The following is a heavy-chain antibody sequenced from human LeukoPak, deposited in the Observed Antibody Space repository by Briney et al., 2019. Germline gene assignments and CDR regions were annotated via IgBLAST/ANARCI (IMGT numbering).Heavy chain of an antibody. Sequence: GGSLRLSCAASGFTFSTCGMSWVRQAPGKGLEWVSAIRGSGDNTYLADSVKGRFTISRDNAKNSLFLQINSLRAEDTAEYYCARYGGSGYMDVWGKGTTVTVSS. CDR2: IRGSGDNT. D-gene: IGHD4-23*01. CDR1: GFTFSTCG. V-gene: IGHV3-23*01. CDR3: ARYGGSGYMDV. J-gene: IGHJ6*03.